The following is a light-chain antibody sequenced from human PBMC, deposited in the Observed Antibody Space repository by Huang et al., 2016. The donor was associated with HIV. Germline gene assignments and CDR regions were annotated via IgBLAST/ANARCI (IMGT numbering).Light chain of an antibody. V-gene: IGKV1-39*01. CDR3: QQSYISPWT. J-gene: IGKJ1*01. CDR1: QSVGNS. Sequence: DIQMTQSPSSLSASVGDRVTITCRTSQSVGNSLNWYQQKPGKAPELLIYASSLQAWVSSRFSGSGSGTDVTLSISSLQPEDFATYYCQQSYISPWTFGQGTKVDLK. CDR2: AS.